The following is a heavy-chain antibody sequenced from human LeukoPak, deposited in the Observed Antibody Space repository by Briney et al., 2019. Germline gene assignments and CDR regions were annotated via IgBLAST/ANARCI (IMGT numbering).Heavy chain of an antibody. CDR2: INSDGSST. V-gene: IGHV3-74*01. CDR1: GFTFSSYW. J-gene: IGHJ2*01. CDR3: ASAYCTNGVCYTVPYWYFDL. D-gene: IGHD2-8*01. Sequence: GGSLRLSCAASGFTFSSYWMHWVRQAPGKGLVWVSRINSDGSSTSYADSVKGRFTISRDNAKNTLYLQMNSLRAEDTAVYYCASAYCTNGVCYTVPYWYFDLWGRGTLVTVSS.